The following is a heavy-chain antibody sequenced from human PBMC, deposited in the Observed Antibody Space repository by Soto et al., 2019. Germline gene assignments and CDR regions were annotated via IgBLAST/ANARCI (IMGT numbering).Heavy chain of an antibody. D-gene: IGHD2-2*01. CDR1: GGSICSSTW. J-gene: IGHJ6*02. Sequence: PSETRSLTCAVSGGSICSSTWWNWVRQPPGKGLEWIGEIYHSGSTNYNPSLKSRVTISVDKSKNQFSLKLSSVTAADTAVYYCARVVGGYYYGMDVWGQGTTVTVS. CDR2: IYHSGST. CDR3: ARVVGGYYYGMDV. V-gene: IGHV4-4*02.